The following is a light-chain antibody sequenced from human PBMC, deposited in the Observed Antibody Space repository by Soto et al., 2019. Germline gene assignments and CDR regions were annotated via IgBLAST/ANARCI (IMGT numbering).Light chain of an antibody. J-gene: IGLJ1*01. Sequence: QSVLTQPPSVSATPGQTVTISCSGSSSNIGKNFVSWYQQLPGTAPKLLIYDNAKRPSGIPDRFSASKSATSAALDISGLQTGAEADYYCGTWDSSLSAGLFGTGTKVTVL. V-gene: IGLV1-51*01. CDR1: SSNIGKNF. CDR2: DNA. CDR3: GTWDSSLSAGL.